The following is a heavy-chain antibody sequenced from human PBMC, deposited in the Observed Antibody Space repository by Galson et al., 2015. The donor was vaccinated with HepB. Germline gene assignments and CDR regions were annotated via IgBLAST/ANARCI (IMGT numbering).Heavy chain of an antibody. V-gene: IGHV3-30*02. CDR3: AKTRGTAVAGTGAYDY. D-gene: IGHD6-19*01. CDR1: GFTFSSYG. CDR2: IRCDGSNK. J-gene: IGHJ4*02. Sequence: SLRLSCAASGFTFSSYGMHWVRQAPGKGLEWVAFIRCDGSNKYYADSVKGRFTISRDNSKNTLYLQMNSLRAEDTAVYYCAKTRGTAVAGTGAYDYWGQGTLVTVSS.